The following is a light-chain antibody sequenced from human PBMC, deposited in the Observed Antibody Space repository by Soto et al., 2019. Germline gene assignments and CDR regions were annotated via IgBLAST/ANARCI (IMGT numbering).Light chain of an antibody. V-gene: IGKV3D-15*01. CDR2: DAS. CDR1: QTVRNN. Sequence: TQYQGTLSLSPGERATLSCRASQTVRNNYLAWYQQKPGQVPRLLIYDASTRATGIPARFSGSGSGTEFTLTISILQSEDVAVYYCQQYNYWPLTFGGGTKVDIK. J-gene: IGKJ4*01. CDR3: QQYNYWPLT.